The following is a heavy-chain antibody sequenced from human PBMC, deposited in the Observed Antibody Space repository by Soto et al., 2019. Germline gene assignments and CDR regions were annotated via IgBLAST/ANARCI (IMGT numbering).Heavy chain of an antibody. Sequence: QLQLQESGPGLVKPSETLSLTCTVSGGSISSSSYYWGWIRQPPGKGLEWIGSIYYSGSTYYNPSLKSRVTISVDTSKNQFSLKLSSVTAADTAVYYCARRRGDGYLFDYWGQGTLVTVSS. D-gene: IGHD5-12*01. J-gene: IGHJ4*02. CDR1: GGSISSSSYY. CDR2: IYYSGST. V-gene: IGHV4-39*01. CDR3: ARRRGDGYLFDY.